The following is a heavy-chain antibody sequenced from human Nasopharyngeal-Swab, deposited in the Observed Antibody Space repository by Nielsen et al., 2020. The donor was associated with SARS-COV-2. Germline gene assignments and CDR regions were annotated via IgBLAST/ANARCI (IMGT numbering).Heavy chain of an antibody. CDR3: ARQCIPVVGPCNWLGP. D-gene: IGHD6-19*01. Sequence: GESLKISCAASGFTFSSFGMHWVRQAPGKGLEWVAFIAHDASNEYYGDSVKGRFSISRDSSKNTLYLQMDSLRGEDTAVYYCARQCIPVVGPCNWLGPWGQGTLVTVSS. J-gene: IGHJ5*02. CDR2: IAHDASNE. V-gene: IGHV3-30*03. CDR1: GFTFSSFG.